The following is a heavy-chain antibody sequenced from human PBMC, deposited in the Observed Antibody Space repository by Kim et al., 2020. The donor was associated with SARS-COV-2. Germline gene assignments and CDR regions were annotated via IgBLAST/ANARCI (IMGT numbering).Heavy chain of an antibody. D-gene: IGHD2-2*01. J-gene: IGHJ4*02. CDR1: GGSISGFY. Sequence: SETLSLTCTVSGGSISGFYWSWIRQPPGKGLEWIGFIAHNGYISYNPSLKSRVTMSVDTSKNQFSLKLSSVTAADTAVYYCARSRFCPGTTCYPDFDYWGRGTLVTVSS. CDR2: IAHNGYI. V-gene: IGHV4-59*01. CDR3: ARSRFCPGTTCYPDFDY.